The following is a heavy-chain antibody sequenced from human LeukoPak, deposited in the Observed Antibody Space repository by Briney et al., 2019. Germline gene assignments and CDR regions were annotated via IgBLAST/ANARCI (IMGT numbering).Heavy chain of an antibody. Sequence: ASVKVSCKASGYTFTSYGISWVRQAPGQGLEWMGGFDPEDGETIYAQKFQGRVTMTEDTSTDTAYMELSSLRSEDTAVYYCATDRGLHGVRGVISHWGQGTLVTVSS. J-gene: IGHJ4*02. CDR2: FDPEDGET. CDR1: GYTFTSYG. CDR3: ATDRGLHGVRGVISH. V-gene: IGHV1-24*01. D-gene: IGHD3-10*01.